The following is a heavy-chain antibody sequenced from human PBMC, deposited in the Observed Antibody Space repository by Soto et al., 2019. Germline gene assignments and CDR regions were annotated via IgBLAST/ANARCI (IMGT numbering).Heavy chain of an antibody. V-gene: IGHV4-59*01. Sequence: SETLSLTCTFSGGSISSYDWSWTRQPPGKGLEGIGYIYYSGSTNYNPSLKSRVTISVDTSKNQFSLKLSSVTAADTAVYYCARDREDYGSGSRYYYYGMDVWGQGTTVTVSS. CDR3: ARDREDYGSGSRYYYYGMDV. J-gene: IGHJ6*02. CDR1: GGSISSYD. D-gene: IGHD3-10*01. CDR2: IYYSGST.